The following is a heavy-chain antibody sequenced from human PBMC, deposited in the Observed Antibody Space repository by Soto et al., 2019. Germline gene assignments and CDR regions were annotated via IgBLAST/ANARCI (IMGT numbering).Heavy chain of an antibody. CDR2: INAGNGNT. CDR3: ARAAALPADFDY. D-gene: IGHD2-21*02. Sequence: QVQLVQSGAEEKKPGASVKVSCKASGYTFTGYAMHWVRQATGQRLEWMGWINAGNGNTKYSQKFQGRVTITRDTSASTAYMELSSLRSEDTTVYYCARAAALPADFDYWGQGTLVTVSS. CDR1: GYTFTGYA. V-gene: IGHV1-3*05. J-gene: IGHJ4*02.